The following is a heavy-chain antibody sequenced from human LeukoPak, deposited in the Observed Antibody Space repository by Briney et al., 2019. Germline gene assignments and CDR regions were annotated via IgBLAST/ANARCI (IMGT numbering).Heavy chain of an antibody. CDR3: VRGNYGFDS. D-gene: IGHD3-10*01. Sequence: LSLTCTVSGGSISSSGYYWGWIRQAPGKGLEWISYITGPGSNIDYADSVKGRFTISRDNGQNSLYLQLNSLRADDTAVYYCVRGNYGFDSWGQGTLVTVSS. CDR1: GGSISSSGYY. J-gene: IGHJ4*02. CDR2: ITGPGSNI. V-gene: IGHV3-11*04.